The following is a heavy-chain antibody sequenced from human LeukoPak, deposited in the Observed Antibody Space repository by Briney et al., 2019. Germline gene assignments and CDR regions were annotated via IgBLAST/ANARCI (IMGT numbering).Heavy chain of an antibody. CDR2: IYTSGST. J-gene: IGHJ3*02. V-gene: IGHV4-61*02. Sequence: KPSQTLSLICTVSGGSISSGSYYWSWIRQPAGKGLEWIGRIYTSGSTNYNPSLKSRVTISVDTSKNQFSLKLSSVTAADTAAYYCARRPAYYDFWSRSDAFDIWGQGTMVTVSS. CDR1: GGSISSGSYY. CDR3: ARRPAYYDFWSRSDAFDI. D-gene: IGHD3-3*01.